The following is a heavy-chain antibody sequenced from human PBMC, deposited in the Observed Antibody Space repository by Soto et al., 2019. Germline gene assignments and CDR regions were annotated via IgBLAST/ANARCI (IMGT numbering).Heavy chain of an antibody. CDR1: RFVFSDYW. Sequence: EVQLVESGGGSVQPGGSLRLSCAASRFVFSDYWMTWVRQAPGKGLEWVATIKQDGSEKSYVDSVKGRFTISRDNAKSSLFLQMSGLRAEDTAMYYCATLIWGNPESWGRGTLVSVSS. CDR3: ATLIWGNPES. J-gene: IGHJ5*02. V-gene: IGHV3-7*03. D-gene: IGHD3-16*01. CDR2: IKQDGSEK.